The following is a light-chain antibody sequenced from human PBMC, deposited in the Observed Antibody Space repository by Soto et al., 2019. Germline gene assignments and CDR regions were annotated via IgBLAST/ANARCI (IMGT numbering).Light chain of an antibody. CDR2: SAS. CDR1: QSVDSRF. J-gene: IGKJ2*01. Sequence: EIVLTQSPGTLSLSPGERATLSCRTSQSVDSRFLNWYQQKPGQAPRFLIYSASKRASGIPDRFSGSGSGTDFTLTISRLEPEDVAVYYCQQYGGSPRYSFGQGTKLEIK. V-gene: IGKV3-20*01. CDR3: QQYGGSPRYS.